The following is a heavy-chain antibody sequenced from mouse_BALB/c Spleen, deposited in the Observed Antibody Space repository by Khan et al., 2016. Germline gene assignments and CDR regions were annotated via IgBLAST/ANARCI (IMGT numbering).Heavy chain of an antibody. CDR3: ARDRYYGTAYLDY. CDR2: IWAGGST. D-gene: IGHD1-1*01. CDR1: GFSLTTYG. Sequence: QVQLKQSGPGLVAPSQSLSITCTVSGFSLTTYGVHWVRQPPGKGLEWLGVIWAGGSTNYNSALMSRLSISKDNSKSQVFLKMNSLQTDDTATYYCARDRYYGTAYLDYWGQGTTLTVSS. V-gene: IGHV2-9*02. J-gene: IGHJ2*01.